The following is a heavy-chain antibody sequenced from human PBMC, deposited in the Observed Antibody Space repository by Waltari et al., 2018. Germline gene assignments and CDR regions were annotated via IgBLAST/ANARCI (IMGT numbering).Heavy chain of an antibody. D-gene: IGHD2-2*01. Sequence: EVQLVESGGGLVQPGGSLRLSCAASGFTFGSYEINWVRQAPGKGREWVSYISSSGSTIYYADSVKGRFTISRDNAKNSLYLQMNSLRAEDTAVYYCARVGCSSTSCLFDYWGQGTLVTVSS. CDR1: GFTFGSYE. J-gene: IGHJ4*02. V-gene: IGHV3-48*03. CDR2: ISSSGSTI. CDR3: ARVGCSSTSCLFDY.